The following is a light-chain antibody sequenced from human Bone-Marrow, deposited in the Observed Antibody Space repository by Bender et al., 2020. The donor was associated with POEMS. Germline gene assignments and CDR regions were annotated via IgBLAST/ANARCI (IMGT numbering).Light chain of an antibody. CDR2: YDD. Sequence: QSVVTQPPSLSEAPRQRVTISCSGSSSNIGNHGVNWYQQLPGEAPKLLIYYDDLLTPGVSDRFSASKSGTSAYLAISELQSEDEALYYCSAWDDSLSGGVFGGGTKLTVL. J-gene: IGLJ3*02. CDR3: SAWDDSLSGGV. CDR1: SSNIGNHG. V-gene: IGLV1-36*01.